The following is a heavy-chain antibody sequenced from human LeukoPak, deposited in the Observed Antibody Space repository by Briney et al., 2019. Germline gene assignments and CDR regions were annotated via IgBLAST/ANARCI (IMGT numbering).Heavy chain of an antibody. J-gene: IGHJ6*03. D-gene: IGHD1-26*01. CDR2: INPNSGGT. V-gene: IGHV1-2*02. CDR1: GYTFAGYY. Sequence: ASVKVSCKASGYTFAGYYMHWVRQAPGQGLEWMGWINPNSGGTNYAQKFQGRVTMTRDTSISTAYMELSRLRSDDTAVYYCARGRVGATRGFYYYYMDVWGKGTMVTVSS. CDR3: ARGRVGATRGFYYYYMDV.